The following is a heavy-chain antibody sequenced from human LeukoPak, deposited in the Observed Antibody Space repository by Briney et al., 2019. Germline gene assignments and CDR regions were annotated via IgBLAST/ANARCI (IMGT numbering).Heavy chain of an antibody. CDR2: ISWNSGSI. CDR1: GFTFDDYA. V-gene: IGHV3-9*01. CDR3: TSAGT. J-gene: IGHJ4*02. D-gene: IGHD6-13*01. Sequence: PGGSLRLSCAASGFTFDDYAMHWVRQAPGKGLEWVSGISWNSGSIGYADSVKGRFTISRDNAKNSLYLQMNSLRAEDTAVYYCTSAGTWGQGTLVTVSS.